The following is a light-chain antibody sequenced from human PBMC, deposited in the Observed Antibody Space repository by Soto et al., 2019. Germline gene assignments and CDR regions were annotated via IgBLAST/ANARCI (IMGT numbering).Light chain of an antibody. Sequence: EIVLTQSPATLSLSPGERATLSCRASQNVGGYLAWYQQKPGQAPRLLISDASNRAAGIPARFSGIGSGTDFPLTISSLGPEDFAFYSCQQRNSGPLTFGGGTKVEIK. V-gene: IGKV3-11*01. CDR1: QNVGGY. CDR2: DAS. J-gene: IGKJ4*01. CDR3: QQRNSGPLT.